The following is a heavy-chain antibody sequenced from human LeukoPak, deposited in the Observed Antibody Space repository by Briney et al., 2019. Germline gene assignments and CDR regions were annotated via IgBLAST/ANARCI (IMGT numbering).Heavy chain of an antibody. CDR1: GFTVSSNY. D-gene: IGHD3-22*01. J-gene: IGHJ6*02. V-gene: IGHV3-53*01. CDR3: ARSDSSGYYYGMDV. CDR2: IYSGGST. Sequence: GGSLRLSCAASGFTVSSNYMSWVRQAPGKGLEWVSVIYSGGSTYYADSVKGRFTISRDNSKNTLYLQMNSLRAEDTAVYYCARSDSSGYYYGMDVWGQGTTVTVSS.